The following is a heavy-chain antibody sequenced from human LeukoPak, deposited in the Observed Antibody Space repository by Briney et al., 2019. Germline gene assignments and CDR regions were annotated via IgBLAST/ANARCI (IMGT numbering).Heavy chain of an antibody. D-gene: IGHD5-18*01. J-gene: IGHJ4*02. V-gene: IGHV3-21*01. CDR1: GFTFSSYS. CDR2: ISSSGSHI. Sequence: PGGSLRLSCAASGFTFSSYSMNWVRQAPGKGLEWVSSISSSGSHIYYADSVKGRFTISRDNAKNSLYLQMNSLRAEDTAVYYCARAPDTAMVGFDYWGQGTLVTVSS. CDR3: ARAPDTAMVGFDY.